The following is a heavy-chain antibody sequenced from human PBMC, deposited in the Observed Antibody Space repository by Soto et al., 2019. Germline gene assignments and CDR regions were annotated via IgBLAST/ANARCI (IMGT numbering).Heavy chain of an antibody. J-gene: IGHJ6*03. CDR2: IRSKAYGGTT. D-gene: IGHD6-19*01. CDR3: TRLSFRESSGWDDSYYYYMDV. V-gene: IGHV3-49*03. CDR1: GFTFGDYA. Sequence: PGGSLRLSCTASGFTFGDYAMSWFRQAPGKGLEWAGFIRSKAYGGTTEYAASVKGRFTISRDDSKSIAYLQMNSLKTEDTAVNYCTRLSFRESSGWDDSYYYYMDVWGKGTTVTVSS.